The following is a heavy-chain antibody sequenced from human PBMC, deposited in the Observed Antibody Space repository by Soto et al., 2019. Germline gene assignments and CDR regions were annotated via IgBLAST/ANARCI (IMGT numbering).Heavy chain of an antibody. V-gene: IGHV3-13*05. CDR2: ISAAGDP. CDR1: GFTFRSYA. CDR3: ARTDRDFYGLDV. Sequence: EVQLVESGGGLVQPGWSLRLSCEASGFTFRSYAMHWVRQGTGKGLEWVSGISAAGDPDYADDVEGRFTISRANAQNSFFLQMNSLRAGDTSGDYCARTDRDFYGLDVWGQGTTVIVSS. J-gene: IGHJ6*02.